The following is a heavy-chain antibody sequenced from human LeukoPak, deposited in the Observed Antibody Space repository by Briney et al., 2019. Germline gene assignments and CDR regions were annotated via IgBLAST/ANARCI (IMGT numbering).Heavy chain of an antibody. V-gene: IGHV1-2*02. J-gene: IGHJ4*02. CDR3: ARAGGYSSGWIDY. CDR1: GYTFTGYY. Sequence: GASVKVSCKASGYTFTGYYIRWVRQAPGQGLEWMGWINPNSGGTYYAQKFQGRVTMTRDTSISTAYMELNRLTSDDTAVYYCARAGGYSSGWIDYWGQGTLVTVSS. CDR2: INPNSGGT. D-gene: IGHD6-19*01.